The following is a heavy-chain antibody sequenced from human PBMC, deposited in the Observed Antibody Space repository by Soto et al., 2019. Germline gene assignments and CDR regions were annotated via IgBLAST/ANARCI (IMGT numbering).Heavy chain of an antibody. CDR2: MNPNSGNT. V-gene: IGHV1-8*01. CDR3: ARGRGYCSGGSCYWFDP. D-gene: IGHD2-15*01. CDR1: GYTFTSYD. J-gene: IGHJ5*02. Sequence: ASVKVSCKASGYTFTSYDINWARQATGQGLEWMGWMNPNSGNTGYAQKFQGRVTMTRNTSISTAYLELSSLRSEATAVYYCARGRGYCSGGSCYWFDPWVQGTLVTVSS.